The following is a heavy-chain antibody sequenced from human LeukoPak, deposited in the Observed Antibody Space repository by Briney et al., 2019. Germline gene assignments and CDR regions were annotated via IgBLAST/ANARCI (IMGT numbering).Heavy chain of an antibody. D-gene: IGHD7-27*01. J-gene: IGHJ4*02. V-gene: IGHV3-7*01. CDR2: IKQDGSEK. CDR1: GFTFSSYW. Sequence: QPGGSLRLSCAASGFTFSSYWMSWVRQAPGKGLEWVANIKQDGSEKYDVDSVKGRFTISRDNAKNSLYLQMNSLRAEDTAVYYCARDRAGDRLGYFDYWGQGTLVTVSS. CDR3: ARDRAGDRLGYFDY.